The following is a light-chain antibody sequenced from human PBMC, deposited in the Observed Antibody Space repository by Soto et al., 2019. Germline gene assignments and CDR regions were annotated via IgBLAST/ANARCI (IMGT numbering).Light chain of an antibody. Sequence: DIQMTQSHSTLSASVGDRVTISCRATQSISSWLAWYQQKPGKAPKLLIYQASSVESGGPSRFSGIGSGTEFALSISSLQPDDFAPYYCQQYNSYSDTLGQGTKLEIK. J-gene: IGKJ2*01. CDR2: QAS. CDR3: QQYNSYSDT. V-gene: IGKV1-5*03. CDR1: QSISSW.